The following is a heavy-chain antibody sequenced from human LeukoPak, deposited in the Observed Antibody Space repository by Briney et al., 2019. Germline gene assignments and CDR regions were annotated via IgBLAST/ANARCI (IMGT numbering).Heavy chain of an antibody. J-gene: IGHJ4*02. CDR1: GFPFSSSA. V-gene: IGHV3-23*01. Sequence: GGSLRLSCAASGFPFSSSAMSWVRQAPGKGLEWVSSISGSGSGGSTYYADSVKGRFTISRDNSKNTLYLQMNSLRAEDTAVYYCAKSGYNRFDYWGQGTLVTVSS. CDR3: AKSGYNRFDY. D-gene: IGHD5-24*01. CDR2: ISGSGSGGST.